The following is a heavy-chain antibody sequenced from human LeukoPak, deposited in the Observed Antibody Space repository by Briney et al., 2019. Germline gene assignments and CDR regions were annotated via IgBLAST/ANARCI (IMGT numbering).Heavy chain of an antibody. V-gene: IGHV4-39*01. CDR2: VYDTGTT. D-gene: IGHD2-21*01. CDR1: GGSITSTSYY. Sequence: SETLSLTCSVAGGSITSTSYYWGWIRQPPGKGLEWIGSVYDTGTTYYNESLKSRITISLDTSKNQVSLDLSSVTAADTATYYCARHGDTYYCHYGGQGTLVTVSS. CDR3: ARHGDTYYCHY. J-gene: IGHJ4*02.